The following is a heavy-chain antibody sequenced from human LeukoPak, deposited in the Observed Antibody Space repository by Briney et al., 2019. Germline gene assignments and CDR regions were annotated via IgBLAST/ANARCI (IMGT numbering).Heavy chain of an antibody. Sequence: GGSLRLSCAASGFTFDDYAMHWVRQAPGKGLEWVSGISWNSGSIGYADSVKGRFTISRDNAKNSLYLQMNSLRAEDTALYYCAKGLTTVTTRDAFDIWGQGTMVTVSS. V-gene: IGHV3-9*01. CDR1: GFTFDDYA. CDR2: ISWNSGSI. CDR3: AKGLTTVTTRDAFDI. J-gene: IGHJ3*02. D-gene: IGHD4-17*01.